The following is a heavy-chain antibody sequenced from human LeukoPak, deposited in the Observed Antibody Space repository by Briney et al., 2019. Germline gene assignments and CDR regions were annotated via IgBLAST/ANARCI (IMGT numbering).Heavy chain of an antibody. Sequence: PGGSLRLSCAASGFTFSSYAMSWVREAPGKGLEWVSTISSSGGSTYYADSVKGRFTVSRDNSRNTLYLQMDSLRAEDTAVYYCAKIEGRSIVAVDYWGQGTLVTVSS. CDR1: GFTFSSYA. V-gene: IGHV3-23*01. D-gene: IGHD5-12*01. CDR3: AKIEGRSIVAVDY. CDR2: ISSSGGST. J-gene: IGHJ4*02.